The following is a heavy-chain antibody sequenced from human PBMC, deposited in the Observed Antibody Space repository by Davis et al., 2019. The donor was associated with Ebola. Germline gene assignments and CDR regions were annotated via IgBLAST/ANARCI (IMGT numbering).Heavy chain of an antibody. J-gene: IGHJ4*02. D-gene: IGHD3-9*01. CDR3: ARGTGELRYFDWLPSFDY. V-gene: IGHV1-3*01. CDR2: INAGDGNR. Sequence: AASVKVSCKASAYTFTNYAIHWVRQAPGQRLEWMGWINAGDGNRKYSQNIQGRVNITRDTSASTVYMELSSLRSADTAVYYCARGTGELRYFDWLPSFDYWGQGTLVTVSS. CDR1: AYTFTNYA.